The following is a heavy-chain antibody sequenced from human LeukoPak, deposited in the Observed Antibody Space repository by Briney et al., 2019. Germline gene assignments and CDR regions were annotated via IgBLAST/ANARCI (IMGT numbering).Heavy chain of an antibody. CDR1: GYTFTGYY. D-gene: IGHD5-12*01. Sequence: ASVKVSCKASGYTFTGYYMHWARQAPGQGLEWMGWITPNSGGTNYAQKFQGRVTMTSDTSISTAYMELSRLRSNDTAVYYCARVYRWLHPNDAFDIWGQGTMVTVSS. CDR3: ARVYRWLHPNDAFDI. J-gene: IGHJ3*02. V-gene: IGHV1-2*02. CDR2: ITPNSGGT.